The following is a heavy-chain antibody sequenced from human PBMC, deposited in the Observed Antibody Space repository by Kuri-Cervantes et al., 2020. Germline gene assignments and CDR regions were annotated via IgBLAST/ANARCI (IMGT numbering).Heavy chain of an antibody. Sequence: SLKISCAASGFTFDDYAMHWVRQAPGKGLEWVSGISWNSGSIGYADSVKGRFTISRDNAKNSLYLQMNSLRAEDTALYYCAKVCPADAFDIWGQGTMVTVSS. CDR3: AKVCPADAFDI. CDR2: ISWNSGSI. CDR1: GFTFDDYA. V-gene: IGHV3-9*01. J-gene: IGHJ3*02.